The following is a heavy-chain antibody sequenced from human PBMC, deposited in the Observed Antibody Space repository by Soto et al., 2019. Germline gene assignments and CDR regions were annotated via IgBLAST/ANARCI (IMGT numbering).Heavy chain of an antibody. J-gene: IGHJ5*02. V-gene: IGHV4-34*01. CDR2: INHSGST. CDR3: ATGITMVRGAPHYWFDP. CDR1: GGSFSGYY. Sequence: SETLSLTCAVYGGSFSGYYWSWIRQPPGKGLEWIGEINHSGSTNYNPSLKSRVTISVDTSKNQFSLKLSSVTAADTAVYYCATGITMVRGAPHYWFDPWGQGTLVTVSS. D-gene: IGHD3-10*01.